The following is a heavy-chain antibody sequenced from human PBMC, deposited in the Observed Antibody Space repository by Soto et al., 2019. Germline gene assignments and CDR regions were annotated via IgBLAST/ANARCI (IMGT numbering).Heavy chain of an antibody. Sequence: QITLKESGPPLVKPTQTLTLTCTFSGFSLSTRGVGVGWIRQPPGKTLEWLALIYWDDDNRYSPSLKSRLTITKDTSKNQVVLTMTNMDPVDTATYYCAHRDSSGFQNWFDPWGQGTLVTVSS. CDR2: IYWDDDN. CDR1: GFSLSTRGVG. J-gene: IGHJ5*02. CDR3: AHRDSSGFQNWFDP. D-gene: IGHD3-22*01. V-gene: IGHV2-5*02.